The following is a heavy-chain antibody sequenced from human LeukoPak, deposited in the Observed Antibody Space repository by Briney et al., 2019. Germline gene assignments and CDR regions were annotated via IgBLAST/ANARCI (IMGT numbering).Heavy chain of an antibody. CDR2: LSWEGGST. CDR1: GFTFDDYT. CDR3: AKADHYYYYYGMDV. Sequence: GGSLRLSCAASGFTFDDYTMHWVRQAPGKGLEWVSLLSWEGGSTNYADSVKGRFTISRDNSKNTLYLQMNSLRAEDTAVYYCAKADHYYYYYGMDVWGQGTTVTVSS. V-gene: IGHV3-43*01. J-gene: IGHJ6*02.